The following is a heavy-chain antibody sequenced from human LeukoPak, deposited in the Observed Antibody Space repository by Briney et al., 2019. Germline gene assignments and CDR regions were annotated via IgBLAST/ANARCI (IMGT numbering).Heavy chain of an antibody. J-gene: IGHJ5*02. CDR1: GFTFSDYY. D-gene: IGHD2-21*02. CDR3: ARDLDCGGDCYPDTHDNWFDP. Sequence: GGSLRLSCAASGFTFSDYYMSWIRQAPGKGLEWVSYISSSGSTIYYADSVKGRFTISRDNAKNSLYLQMNSLRAEDTAVYYCARDLDCGGDCYPDTHDNWFDPWGQGTLVTVSS. CDR2: ISSSGSTI. V-gene: IGHV3-11*04.